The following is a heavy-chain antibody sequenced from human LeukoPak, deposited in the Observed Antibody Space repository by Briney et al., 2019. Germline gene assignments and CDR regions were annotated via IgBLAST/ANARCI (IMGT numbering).Heavy chain of an antibody. Sequence: QPGGSLRLSCAASGFTFSSYAMSWVRQAPGKGLEWVAVISYDGSNKYYADSVKGRFTISRDNSKNTLYLQMNSLRAEDTAVYYCAKGLYYFDYWGQGTLVTVSS. CDR3: AKGLYYFDY. V-gene: IGHV3-30*18. D-gene: IGHD4/OR15-4a*01. J-gene: IGHJ4*02. CDR2: ISYDGSNK. CDR1: GFTFSSYA.